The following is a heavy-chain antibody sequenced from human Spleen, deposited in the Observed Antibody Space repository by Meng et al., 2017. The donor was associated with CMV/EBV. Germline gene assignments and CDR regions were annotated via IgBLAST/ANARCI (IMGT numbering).Heavy chain of an antibody. J-gene: IGHJ4*02. CDR1: GGTSNTYT. CDR3: ATVSGYSSRWYPFDS. D-gene: IGHD6-13*01. Sequence: SGGTSNTYTIDWGRRAPGQGLQWMGRFTAVFGSTNYAQNFQGRLTITTDESTSTTYMELRSLRFEDTAVYYCATVSGYSSRWYPFDSWGQGTLVTVSS. V-gene: IGHV1-69*05. CDR2: FTAVFGST.